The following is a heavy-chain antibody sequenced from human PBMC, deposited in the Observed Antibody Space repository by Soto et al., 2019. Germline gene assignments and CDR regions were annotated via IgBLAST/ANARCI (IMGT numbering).Heavy chain of an antibody. Sequence: QVQLVESGGGVVQPGRSLRLSCAASGFTFRSYAMHWVRQAPGKGLEWVAVISYDGSNEYYADSVKGRFTISGDNSKNTLYLQMNSLRAEDTAVYYCARARVDTPALDYWGQGTLVTVSS. CDR3: ARARVDTPALDY. CDR2: ISYDGSNE. V-gene: IGHV3-30-3*01. D-gene: IGHD2-15*01. J-gene: IGHJ4*02. CDR1: GFTFRSYA.